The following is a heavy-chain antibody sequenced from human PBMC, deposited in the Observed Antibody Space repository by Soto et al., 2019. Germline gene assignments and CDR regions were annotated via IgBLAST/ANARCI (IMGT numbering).Heavy chain of an antibody. CDR3: AKWGSGWYYYYYGMDV. V-gene: IGHV3-23*01. Sequence: VGSLRLSCTASGFTFSSYAMSWVRQAPGKGLEWVSAISGSGGSTYYADSVKGRFTISRDNSKNTLYLQMNSLRAEDTAVYYCAKWGSGWYYYYYGMDVWGQGTTVTVSS. CDR1: GFTFSSYA. D-gene: IGHD6-19*01. CDR2: ISGSGGST. J-gene: IGHJ6*02.